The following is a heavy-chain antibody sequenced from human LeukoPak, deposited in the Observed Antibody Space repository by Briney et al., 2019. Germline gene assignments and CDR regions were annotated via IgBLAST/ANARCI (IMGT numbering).Heavy chain of an antibody. CDR2: ISSSSSYI. D-gene: IGHD2/OR15-2a*01. Sequence: GGSLRLSCAASGFTFSSYSMNWVRQAPGKGLEWVSSISSSSSYINYADSVKGRFTISRDNAKNSLYLQLNSLRAEDTAVYYCARGRGSMITLDYWGQGTLVSVSS. CDR1: GFTFSSYS. V-gene: IGHV3-21*01. J-gene: IGHJ4*02. CDR3: ARGRGSMITLDY.